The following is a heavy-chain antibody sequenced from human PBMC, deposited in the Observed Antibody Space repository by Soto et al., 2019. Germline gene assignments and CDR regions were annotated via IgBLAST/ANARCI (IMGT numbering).Heavy chain of an antibody. J-gene: IGHJ4*02. Sequence: QVQLVQSGAEVKKPGASVKVSCKASGYTFARYDISWMRQAPGQGLEWMGWFSAYNGNTNFAQKLQGRVTMTPDTSTSRAYMELRSLRSGDTAVYYCARDPPPPDYWGQGTLVTVSS. CDR2: FSAYNGNT. CDR1: GYTFARYD. CDR3: ARDPPPPDY. V-gene: IGHV1-18*01.